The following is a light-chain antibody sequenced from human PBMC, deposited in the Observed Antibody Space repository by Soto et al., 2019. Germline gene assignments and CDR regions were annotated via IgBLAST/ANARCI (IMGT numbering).Light chain of an antibody. CDR3: QQYNNWTPWT. Sequence: EIVMTQSPATLSVSPGERATLSCRASQSVSSNLAWYQQKPGQAPRLLIYGASTRATGIPARFSGSGSGTEFTLTISGLQSEYFAVYYCQQYNNWTPWTFGQGTKVEIK. V-gene: IGKV3-15*01. J-gene: IGKJ1*01. CDR1: QSVSSN. CDR2: GAS.